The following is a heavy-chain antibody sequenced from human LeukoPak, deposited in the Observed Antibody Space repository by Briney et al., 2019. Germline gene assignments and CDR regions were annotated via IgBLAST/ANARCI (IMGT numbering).Heavy chain of an antibody. J-gene: IGHJ4*02. CDR1: GFTFSSYT. CDR3: ATCSSSCSLSGMGY. V-gene: IGHV3-23*01. D-gene: IGHD2-2*01. CDR2: ISHTSEYT. Sequence: GGSLRLSCAASGFTFSSYTMSWVRQAPGKGLEWVSAISHTSEYTYHADSVKGRFTISRDNSKNTLYLQMNSLRVEDTAVYFCATCSSSCSLSGMGYWGQGTLVTVSS.